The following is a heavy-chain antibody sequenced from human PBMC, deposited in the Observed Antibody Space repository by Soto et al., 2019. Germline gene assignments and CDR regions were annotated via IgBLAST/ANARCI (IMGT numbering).Heavy chain of an antibody. J-gene: IGHJ5*02. Sequence: SETLSLTCTVSGGSISSHYWSWIRQPPGKGLEWIGYIYYSGSTNYNPSLKSRVIISVDTSKSQFSLKLSSVTAADTAVYYCARLGPGYWFDPWGQGTLVTVSS. CDR2: IYYSGST. V-gene: IGHV4-59*08. CDR1: GGSISSHY. CDR3: ARLGPGYWFDP.